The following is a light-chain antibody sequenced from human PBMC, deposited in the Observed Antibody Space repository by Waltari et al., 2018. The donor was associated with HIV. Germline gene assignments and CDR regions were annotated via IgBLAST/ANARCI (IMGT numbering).Light chain of an antibody. Sequence: SSELTQDPAVSVALGQTVRITCQGYSLRTYSATWYRQKPGQAPVLVVYGNNNRPSGIPDRFSGSSSGDTASLTITATQAEDEADYYCNSRDSSGNLVVFGGGTKLTVL. J-gene: IGLJ2*01. CDR3: NSRDSSGNLVV. CDR1: SLRTYS. CDR2: GNN. V-gene: IGLV3-19*01.